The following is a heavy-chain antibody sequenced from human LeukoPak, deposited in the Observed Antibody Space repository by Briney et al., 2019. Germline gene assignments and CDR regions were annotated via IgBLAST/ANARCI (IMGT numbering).Heavy chain of an antibody. CDR3: ARGRAADAFDI. V-gene: IGHV3-13*01. J-gene: IGHJ3*02. Sequence: AGGSLRLSCAASGFTFSSYDMHWVRQTTGKGLEWVSAIGTAGDTYYPGSVKGRFTISRENAKNSLYLQMNSLRAGDTAVYYCARGRAADAFDIWGQGTMVTVSS. CDR1: GFTFSSYD. CDR2: IGTAGDT.